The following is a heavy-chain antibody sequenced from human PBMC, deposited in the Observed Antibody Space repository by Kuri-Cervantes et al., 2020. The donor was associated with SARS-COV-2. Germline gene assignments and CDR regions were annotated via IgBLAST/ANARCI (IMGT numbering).Heavy chain of an antibody. D-gene: IGHD6-13*01. J-gene: IGHJ4*02. CDR3: ARGVSHIAAAGLCHFDY. CDR2: INPSGGST. V-gene: IGHV1-46*01. Sequence: ASVKVSCKASGHTFTSYYMHWVRQAPGQGLEWMGIINPSGGSTSYAQKFQGRVTMTRDTSTSTVYMELSSLRSEDTAVYYCARGVSHIAAAGLCHFDYWGQGTLVTVSS. CDR1: GHTFTSYY.